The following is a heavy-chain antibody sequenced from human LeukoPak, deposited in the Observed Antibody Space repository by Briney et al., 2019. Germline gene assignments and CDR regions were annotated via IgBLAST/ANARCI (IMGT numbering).Heavy chain of an antibody. CDR3: ARHPSASSWYDS. CDR1: GGSTTPYY. V-gene: IGHV4-59*08. D-gene: IGHD6-13*01. Sequence: SETLSLTCTVSGGSTTPYYWTWIRQPPGKGLEWIGYMFYSGGTNYNPPLKSRVIMSVDTSKNQFSLKLSSVTAADTAVYYCARHPSASSWYDSWDQGILVTVSS. CDR2: MFYSGGT. J-gene: IGHJ5*02.